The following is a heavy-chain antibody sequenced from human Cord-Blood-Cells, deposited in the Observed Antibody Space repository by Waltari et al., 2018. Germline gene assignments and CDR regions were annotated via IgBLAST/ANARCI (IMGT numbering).Heavy chain of an antibody. CDR2: IYYSGGT. CDR1: GGSISSSSSY. CDR3: ARSKLVWFDP. Sequence: QLQLQESGPGLVKPSETLSLTCTVSGGSISSSSSYWGWIRQPPGKGLEWIGSIYYSGGTYYNPSLKSRVTISVDTSKNQFSLKLSSVTAADTAVYYCARSKLVWFDPWGQGTLVTVSS. D-gene: IGHD6-6*01. J-gene: IGHJ5*02. V-gene: IGHV4-39*01.